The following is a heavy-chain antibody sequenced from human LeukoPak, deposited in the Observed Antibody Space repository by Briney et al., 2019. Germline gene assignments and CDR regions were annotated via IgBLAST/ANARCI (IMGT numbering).Heavy chain of an antibody. Sequence: GGSLRLSCAASGFTFSSYGMHWVRQAPGKGLVWVSRINSDGSSTSYADSVKGRFTISRDNAKNSLYLQMNSLRAEDTAVYYCARDHYYDSRAHYYYYYMDVWGKGTTVTVSS. CDR3: ARDHYYDSRAHYYYYYMDV. J-gene: IGHJ6*03. V-gene: IGHV3-74*01. CDR1: GFTFSSYG. D-gene: IGHD3-22*01. CDR2: INSDGSST.